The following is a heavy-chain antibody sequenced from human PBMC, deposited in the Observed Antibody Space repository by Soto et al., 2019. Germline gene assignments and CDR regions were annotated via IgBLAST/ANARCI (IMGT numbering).Heavy chain of an antibody. CDR2: IYSGGST. D-gene: IGHD5-12*01. CDR1: GFTVSSNY. V-gene: IGHV3-53*04. Sequence: PGGSLRLSCAASGFTVSSNYMSWVRQAPGKGLEWVSVIYSGGSTYYADSVKGRFTISRHNSKSTLYLQMNSLRAEDTAVYYCGRHGYNDGMDVWGQGTAVTVSS. CDR3: GRHGYNDGMDV. J-gene: IGHJ6*02.